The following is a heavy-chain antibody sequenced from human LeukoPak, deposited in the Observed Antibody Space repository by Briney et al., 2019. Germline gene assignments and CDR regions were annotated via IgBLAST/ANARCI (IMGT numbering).Heavy chain of an antibody. D-gene: IGHD3-10*01. Sequence: GGSLRLSCAASGFTFSSYAMSWVRQAPGKGLEWVSAISGSGGSTYYAYSVKGRFTISRDNSKNTLYLQMNSLRAEDTAVYYCAKVPMVYYYGSGSPNWFDPWGQGTLVTVSS. CDR3: AKVPMVYYYGSGSPNWFDP. V-gene: IGHV3-23*01. CDR2: ISGSGGST. J-gene: IGHJ5*02. CDR1: GFTFSSYA.